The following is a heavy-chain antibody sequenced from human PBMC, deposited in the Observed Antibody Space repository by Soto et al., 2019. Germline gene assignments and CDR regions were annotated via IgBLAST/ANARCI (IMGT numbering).Heavy chain of an antibody. CDR1: GGSISSGDYY. V-gene: IGHV4-30-4*01. Sequence: QVQLQESGPGLVKPSQTLSLTCTVSGGSISSGDYYWSWIRQPPGKGLEWIGYIYYSGSTYYNPSLRSRVTISVVTSKNQFSLKLRAVTAADTAVYYCARGIGVTMFGVVISECYFDYWGQGTLVTVSS. CDR3: ARGIGVTMFGVVISECYFDY. D-gene: IGHD3-3*01. CDR2: IYYSGST. J-gene: IGHJ4*02.